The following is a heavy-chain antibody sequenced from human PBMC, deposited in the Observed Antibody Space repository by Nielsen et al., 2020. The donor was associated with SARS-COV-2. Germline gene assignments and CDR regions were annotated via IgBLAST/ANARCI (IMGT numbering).Heavy chain of an antibody. CDR1: GGSISSGGYY. CDR2: IYYSGSS. J-gene: IGHJ4*02. Sequence: LRLSCTVSGGSISSGGYYWSWIRQHPGKGLEWIGYIYYSGSSYYNPSLKSRVTISVYTSKNQFSLKLSSVTAADTAVYYCERVDAFSSSAPRFYFDYWGQGTLVTVSS. V-gene: IGHV4-31*03. CDR3: ERVDAFSSSAPRFYFDY. D-gene: IGHD6-6*01.